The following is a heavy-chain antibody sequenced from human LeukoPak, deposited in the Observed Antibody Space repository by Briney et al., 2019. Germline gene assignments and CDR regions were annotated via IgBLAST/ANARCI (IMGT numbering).Heavy chain of an antibody. V-gene: IGHV1-2*02. D-gene: IGHD6-13*01. CDR2: INPNSGGT. Sequence: ASVKVSCKASGYTFTGYYMHWVRQAPGQGLEWMGWINPNSGGTNYAQKFQGRVTMTRDTSTSTVYMELSSLRSEDTAVYYCARALSSSWYNDYGDRYNWFDPWGQGTLVTVSS. J-gene: IGHJ5*02. CDR1: GYTFTGYY. CDR3: ARALSSSWYNDYGDRYNWFDP.